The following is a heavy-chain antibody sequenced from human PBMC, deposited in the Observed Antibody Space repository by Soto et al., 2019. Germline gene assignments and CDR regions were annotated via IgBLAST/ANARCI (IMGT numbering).Heavy chain of an antibody. J-gene: IGHJ4*02. V-gene: IGHV4-59*01. CDR2: IFYTGST. CDR1: GGSIHDYY. CDR3: ARVNRGAFDQ. Sequence: QVQLQESGPGLVKPSQTLSLTCTVSGGSIHDYYWVWIRQPPGKGLEWIGSIFYTGSTDYNPSLNSRVTLSRATSKNQFSLNLSSVTAADTAVYYCARVNRGAFDQWGQGALVTVS.